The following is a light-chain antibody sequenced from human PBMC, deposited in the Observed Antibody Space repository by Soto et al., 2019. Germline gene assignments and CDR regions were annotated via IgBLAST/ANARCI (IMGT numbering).Light chain of an antibody. CDR2: DVS. CDR1: SSDVGGYNY. V-gene: IGLV2-14*01. Sequence: SVLTQPASVSGSPGQSITISCTGTSSDVGGYNYVSWYQQRPGKAPKLMIYDVSNRPSGVSNRFSGSKSGNTASLTISGLQAEDEADYYCSSYTSSSTVYVFGTGTKVTVL. CDR3: SSYTSSSTVYV. J-gene: IGLJ1*01.